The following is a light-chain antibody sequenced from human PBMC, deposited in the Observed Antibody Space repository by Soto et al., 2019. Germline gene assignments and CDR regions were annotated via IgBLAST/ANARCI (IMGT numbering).Light chain of an antibody. Sequence: EIVMTQSPATLSVSPGERATLSCRASQSVSIDLTWYQQTPGQAPRLLIYGASSRATGIPHRFSGSGSGTDFTLTINRLEPEDFAVYYCQQYVSSPPTFGQGTKVDI. CDR2: GAS. V-gene: IGKV3-20*01. CDR3: QQYVSSPPT. CDR1: QSVSID. J-gene: IGKJ1*01.